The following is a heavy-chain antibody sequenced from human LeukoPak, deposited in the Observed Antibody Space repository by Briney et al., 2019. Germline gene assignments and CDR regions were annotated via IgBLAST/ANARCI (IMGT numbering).Heavy chain of an antibody. J-gene: IGHJ4*02. CDR2: IWYDGSNK. CDR3: ARGLGLYYDFWSGYYFEY. Sequence: GGSLRLSCAASGFAVSSNYMSWVRQAPGKGLEWVAVIWYDGSNKYYADSVKGRFTISRDNSKNTLYLQMSSLRAEDTAVYYCARGLGLYYDFWSGYYFEYWGQGTLVTVSS. V-gene: IGHV3-33*08. D-gene: IGHD3-3*01. CDR1: GFAVSSNY.